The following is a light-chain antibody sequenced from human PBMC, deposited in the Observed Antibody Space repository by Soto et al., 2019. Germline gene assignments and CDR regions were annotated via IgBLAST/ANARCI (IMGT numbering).Light chain of an antibody. CDR2: SNN. Sequence: QLVLTQPPSASGTPGQRVTISCSGRSSNIGSNTVNWYQQLPGTAPKLLIYSNNQRPSGVPDRFSGSKSGTSASLAISGLQSEDEADYYCAAWDDSLNAWVFGGGTKLTVL. CDR3: AAWDDSLNAWV. CDR1: SSNIGSNT. J-gene: IGLJ3*02. V-gene: IGLV1-44*01.